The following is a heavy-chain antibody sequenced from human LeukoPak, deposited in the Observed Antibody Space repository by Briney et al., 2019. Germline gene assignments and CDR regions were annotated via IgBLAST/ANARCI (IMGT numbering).Heavy chain of an antibody. CDR3: ARGRIVATITVLYLNWFDP. CDR1: GGSFSGYY. CDR2: INHGGST. V-gene: IGHV4-34*01. J-gene: IGHJ5*02. D-gene: IGHD5-12*01. Sequence: KASETLSLTCAVYGGSFSGYYWSWIRRPPGKGLEWIGEINHGGSTNYNPSLKSRVTISVDTSKNQFSLKLSSVTAADTAVYYCARGRIVATITVLYLNWFDPWGQGTLVTVSS.